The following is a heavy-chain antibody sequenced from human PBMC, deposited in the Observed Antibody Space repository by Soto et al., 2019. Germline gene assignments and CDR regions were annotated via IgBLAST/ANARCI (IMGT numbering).Heavy chain of an antibody. J-gene: IGHJ4*02. CDR3: ARDRDDYGSGNYYNRIDF. CDR2: IIPIFGTP. Sequence: QVQLVQSGAEVKKPGSSVKVSCKASGGIFSTYAISWLRQAPGQGLEWMGGIIPIFGTPNYAQRFQGRVTLTADESTTTSYMELSRLKSEDTAVYYCARDRDDYGSGNYYNRIDFWGQGTLFTVSS. V-gene: IGHV1-69*01. CDR1: GGIFSTYA. D-gene: IGHD3-10*01.